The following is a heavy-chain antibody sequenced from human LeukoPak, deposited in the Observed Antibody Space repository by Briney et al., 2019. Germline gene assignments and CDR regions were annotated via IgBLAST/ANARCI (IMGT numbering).Heavy chain of an antibody. CDR3: ARGGKVAVAAYYYYYGMDV. Sequence: SETLSLTCAVYGASFSGYYWSWIRQPPGKGLEWIGEINHSGSTNYNPSLKSRVTISVDTSKNQFSLKLSSVTAADTAVYYCARGGKVAVAAYYYYYGMDVWGQGTTVTVSS. CDR1: GASFSGYY. D-gene: IGHD6-19*01. CDR2: INHSGST. V-gene: IGHV4-34*01. J-gene: IGHJ6*02.